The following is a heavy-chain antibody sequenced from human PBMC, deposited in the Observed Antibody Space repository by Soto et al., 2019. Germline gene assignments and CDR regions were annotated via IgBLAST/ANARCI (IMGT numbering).Heavy chain of an antibody. CDR3: ARGRYGDY. CDR1: GYAFTTYG. Sequence: QVHLVQSGAEVKKPGASVKVTCQGSGYAFTTYGITWVRQAPGQGLEWMGWISAHNGNTNYALKLQGRVTVTRDTSTSTAYMELRSLRYDDTPVYYCARGRYGDYWGQGALVTVSS. CDR2: ISAHNGNT. V-gene: IGHV1-18*01. D-gene: IGHD1-1*01. J-gene: IGHJ4*02.